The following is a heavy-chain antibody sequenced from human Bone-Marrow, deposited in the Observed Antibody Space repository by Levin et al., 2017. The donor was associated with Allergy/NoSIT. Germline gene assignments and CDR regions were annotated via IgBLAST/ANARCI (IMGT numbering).Heavy chain of an antibody. J-gene: IGHJ5*02. Sequence: ETLSLTCAASGFTFSSYSMNWVRQAPGKGLEWVSSISSSSSYIYYADSVKGRFTISRDNAKNSLYLQMNSLRAEDTAVYYCARLYGVAAAGTEWFDPWGQGTLVTVSS. V-gene: IGHV3-21*01. CDR2: ISSSSSYI. D-gene: IGHD6-13*01. CDR1: GFTFSSYS. CDR3: ARLYGVAAAGTEWFDP.